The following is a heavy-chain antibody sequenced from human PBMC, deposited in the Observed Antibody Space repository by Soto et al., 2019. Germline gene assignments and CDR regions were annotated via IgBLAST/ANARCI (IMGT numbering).Heavy chain of an antibody. Sequence: PGGSLRLSCAASGLTFSSYAMSWVRQAPGKGLEWVSAISGSGGSTYYADSVKGRFTISRDNSKNTLYLQMNSLRAEDTAVYYCAKVGVSEDLYYFDYWGQGTLVTVSS. CDR2: ISGSGGST. CDR1: GLTFSSYA. CDR3: AKVGVSEDLYYFDY. J-gene: IGHJ4*02. D-gene: IGHD3-16*01. V-gene: IGHV3-23*01.